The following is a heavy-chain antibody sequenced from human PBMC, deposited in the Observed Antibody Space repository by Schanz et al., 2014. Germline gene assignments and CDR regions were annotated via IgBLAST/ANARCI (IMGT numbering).Heavy chain of an antibody. CDR1: GLNFDYYG. Sequence: QVQLVESGGGVVQPGRSLRLSCATSGLNFDYYGMNWVRQAPGKGLEWVANIGYDGSEKYYVDSVKGRFTISRDNSKDTLYLHMSGLTPEDTAVYYCARGPIPIQGVPMDFWGQGTLXTVAS. V-gene: IGHV3-33*01. D-gene: IGHD3-10*01. J-gene: IGHJ4*02. CDR2: IGYDGSEK. CDR3: ARGPIPIQGVPMDF.